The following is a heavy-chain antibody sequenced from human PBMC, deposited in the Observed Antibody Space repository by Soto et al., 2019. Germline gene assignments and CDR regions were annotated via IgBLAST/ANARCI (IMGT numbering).Heavy chain of an antibody. Sequence: ASVKVSCKASGYTFTSYGISWVRQAPGQGLEWMGWISAYNGNTNYAQKLQGRVTMTTDTSTSTAYMELRSLRSDDTAVYYCARVSSQWLSYPYFDYWGQGTLVTVSS. D-gene: IGHD3-22*01. J-gene: IGHJ4*02. CDR3: ARVSSQWLSYPYFDY. CDR2: ISAYNGNT. CDR1: GYTFTSYG. V-gene: IGHV1-18*01.